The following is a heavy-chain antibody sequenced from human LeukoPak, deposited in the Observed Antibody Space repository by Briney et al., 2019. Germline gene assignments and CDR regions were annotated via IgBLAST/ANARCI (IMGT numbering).Heavy chain of an antibody. CDR3: AREVDIVARYFDY. J-gene: IGHJ4*02. V-gene: IGHV3-48*01. Sequence: GGSLRLSCAASGFTFSRYSMSWVRQAPGKGLEWLSYITSTSNTIYYADSVKGRFTISRDNSKNTLYLQMNSLRAEDTAVYYCAREVDIVARYFDYWGQGTLVTVSS. CDR1: GFTFSRYS. D-gene: IGHD5-12*01. CDR2: ITSTSNTI.